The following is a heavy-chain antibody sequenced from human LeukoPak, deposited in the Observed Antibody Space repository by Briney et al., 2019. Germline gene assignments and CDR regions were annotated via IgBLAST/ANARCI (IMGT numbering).Heavy chain of an antibody. CDR2: INHSGST. J-gene: IGHJ4*02. Sequence: SETLSLTCAVYGGSLSGYYWSWIRQPPGKGLEWIGEINHSGSTNYNPSLKSRVTISVDTSKNQFSLNLRSVTPEDTAVYYCARNLIPEQLVLNFWGQGTLVTVSS. D-gene: IGHD6-13*01. CDR1: GGSLSGYY. V-gene: IGHV4-34*01. CDR3: ARNLIPEQLVLNF.